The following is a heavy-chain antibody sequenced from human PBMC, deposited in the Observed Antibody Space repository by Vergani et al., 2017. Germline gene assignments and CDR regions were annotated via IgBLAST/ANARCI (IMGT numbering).Heavy chain of an antibody. D-gene: IGHD2-15*01. V-gene: IGHV4-38-2*01. J-gene: IGHJ5*02. CDR2: IYHSGST. Sequence: QVQLQESGPGLVKPSETLSLTCAVSGCSISSGYYWGWIRQPPGKGLEWIGSIYHSGSTYYNPSLKSRVTISVDTSKNQFSLKLSSVTAADTAVYYCAGRGGGSGPYLFGFDPWGQGTLVTVSS. CDR3: AGRGGGSGPYLFGFDP. CDR1: GCSISSGYY.